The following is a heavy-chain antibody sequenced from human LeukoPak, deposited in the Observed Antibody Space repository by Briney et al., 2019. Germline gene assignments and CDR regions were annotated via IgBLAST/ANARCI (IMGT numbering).Heavy chain of an antibody. CDR2: ISSSGSTI. J-gene: IGHJ6*03. Sequence: PGGSLRLSCAASGFTFSDYYMSWIRQAPGKGLEWASYISSSGSTIYYADSVKGRFTISRDNAKNSLYLQMNSLRAEDTAVYYCARAGYCSGGSCYYYYYYMDVWGKGTTVTISS. D-gene: IGHD2-15*01. CDR1: GFTFSDYY. CDR3: ARAGYCSGGSCYYYYYYMDV. V-gene: IGHV3-11*01.